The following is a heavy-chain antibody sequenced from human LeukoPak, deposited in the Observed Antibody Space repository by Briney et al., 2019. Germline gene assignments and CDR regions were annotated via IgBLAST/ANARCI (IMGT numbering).Heavy chain of an antibody. D-gene: IGHD6-25*01. CDR2: MNPNSGNT. V-gene: IGHV1-8*03. CDR3: ARRSAAKDAFDI. Sequence: ASVKVSCKASGYTFTSYDINWVRQATGQGLEWMGWMNPNSGNTGYAQKFQGRVTITRKTSISTAYMELSSLRSEDTAVYYCARRSAAKDAFDIWCEGKMVTVSS. CDR1: GYTFTSYD. J-gene: IGHJ3*02.